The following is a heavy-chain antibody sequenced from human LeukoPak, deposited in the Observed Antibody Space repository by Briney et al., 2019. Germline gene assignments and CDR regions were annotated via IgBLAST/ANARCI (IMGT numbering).Heavy chain of an antibody. CDR2: IGPHSTFT. CDR3: VREGEGPLSKDFDY. V-gene: IGHV1-2*02. CDR1: GFTFTDHY. D-gene: IGHD2/OR15-2a*01. Sequence: ASMKVSCKSSGFTFTDHYIHWVRQGPGQGLEWMGYIGPHSTFTSSPQEFQGRVTMTRDASMSTAYMELTRLTSDGTAVYYCVREGEGPLSKDFDYWGQGTLVTVSS. J-gene: IGHJ4*02.